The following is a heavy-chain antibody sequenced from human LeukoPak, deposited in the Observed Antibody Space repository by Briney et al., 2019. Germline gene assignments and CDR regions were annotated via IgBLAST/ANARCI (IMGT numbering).Heavy chain of an antibody. V-gene: IGHV3-53*01. CDR2: IYSGGST. Sequence: TGGSLRLSCAASGFPFSTSWMTWVRQAPGKGLEWVSVIYSGGSTYYADSVKGRFTISRDNSKNTLYLQMNSLRAEDTAVYYCARDSPPELWGQGTLVTVSS. J-gene: IGHJ4*02. CDR1: GFPFSTSW. D-gene: IGHD1-7*01. CDR3: ARDSPPEL.